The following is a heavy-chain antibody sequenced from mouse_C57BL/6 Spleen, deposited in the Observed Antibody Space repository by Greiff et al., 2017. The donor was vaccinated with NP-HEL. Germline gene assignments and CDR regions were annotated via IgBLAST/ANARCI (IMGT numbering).Heavy chain of an antibody. CDR2: ISSGSSTI. CDR3: ARHYFDV. CDR1: GFTFSDYG. Sequence: EVKLMESGGGLVKPGGSLKLSCAASGFTFSDYGMHWVRQAPEKGLEWVAYISSGSSTIYYADTVKGRFTISRDNAKNTLFLQMTSLRSEDTAMYYCARHYFDVWGTGATVTVSS. V-gene: IGHV5-17*01. J-gene: IGHJ1*03.